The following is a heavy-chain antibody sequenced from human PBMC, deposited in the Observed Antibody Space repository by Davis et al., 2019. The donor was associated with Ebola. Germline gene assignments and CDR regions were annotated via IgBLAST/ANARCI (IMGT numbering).Heavy chain of an antibody. Sequence: GESLKISCAASGFTFSSYWMSWVRQAPGKGLEWVANIKQDGSEKYYVDSVKSRFTISRDNAKNSLYLQMNSLRAEDTAVYYCARTPGIAVAGIFWFDPWGQGTLVTVSS. CDR1: GFTFSSYW. CDR3: ARTPGIAVAGIFWFDP. V-gene: IGHV3-7*01. J-gene: IGHJ5*02. D-gene: IGHD6-19*01. CDR2: IKQDGSEK.